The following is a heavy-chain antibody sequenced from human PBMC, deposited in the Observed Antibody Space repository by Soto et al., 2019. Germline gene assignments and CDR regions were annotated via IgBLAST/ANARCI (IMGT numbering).Heavy chain of an antibody. J-gene: IGHJ6*02. CDR2: IVVGSGNT. CDR1: GFTFTSSA. Sequence: SVKVSCKASGFTFTSSAMQWVRQARGQRLEWIGWIVVGSGNTNYAQKFQERVTITTDVSTSTAYMELSSLRSEDTAVYYCAGAQDYYYYGMDVWGQGTTVTVSS. CDR3: AGAQDYYYYGMDV. D-gene: IGHD2-15*01. V-gene: IGHV1-58*02.